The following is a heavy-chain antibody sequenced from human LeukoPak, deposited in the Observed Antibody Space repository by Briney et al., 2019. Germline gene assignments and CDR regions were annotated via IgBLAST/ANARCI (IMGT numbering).Heavy chain of an antibody. CDR1: GFTFSSYA. J-gene: IGHJ4*02. CDR2: ISGSGGST. Sequence: PGGSLRLSCAASGFTFSSYAMSWVRQTPGKGLEWVSAISGSGGSTYYADSVKGRFTISRDNSKNTLYPQMNSLRAEDTAVYYCAKGGPLLWFGELLYGWGYFDYWGQGTLVTVSS. CDR3: AKGGPLLWFGELLYGWGYFDY. D-gene: IGHD3-10*01. V-gene: IGHV3-23*01.